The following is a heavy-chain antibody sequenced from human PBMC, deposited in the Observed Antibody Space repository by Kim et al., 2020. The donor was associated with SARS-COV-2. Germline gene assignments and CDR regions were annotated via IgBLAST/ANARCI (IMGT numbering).Heavy chain of an antibody. D-gene: IGHD3-16*02. Sequence: GGSLRLSCAASGFTVSSNYMSWVRQAPGKGLEWVSVIYSGGSTYYADSVKCRFTISRDNSKNTLSLQMNSLRAEDTAVYYCAREYDYVWGSYRYCSTPCLNWGQGTLVTVSS. CDR2: IYSGGST. J-gene: IGHJ4*02. CDR1: GFTVSSNY. CDR3: AREYDYVWGSYRYCSTPCLN. V-gene: IGHV3-66*01.